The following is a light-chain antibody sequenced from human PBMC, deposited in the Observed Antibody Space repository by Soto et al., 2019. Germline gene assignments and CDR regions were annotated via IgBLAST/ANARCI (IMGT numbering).Light chain of an antibody. CDR2: SNN. V-gene: IGLV1-44*01. Sequence: QAVVTQPPSASGTPGVRVTISCSGSSSNFAVNTVNWYQQVPGTAPKLLIYSNNQRPSGVPDRFSASKSVTSASLAVSGLQSEDEDEYFCSTWDDSLNGPVFGGGTKLTVL. CDR1: SSNFAVNT. J-gene: IGLJ3*02. CDR3: STWDDSLNGPV.